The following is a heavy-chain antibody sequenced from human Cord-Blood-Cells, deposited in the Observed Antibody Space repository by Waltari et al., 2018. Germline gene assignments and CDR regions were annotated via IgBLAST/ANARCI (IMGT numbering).Heavy chain of an antibody. CDR2: IYTSGST. Sequence: QVQLQESGPGLVKPSETLSLTCTVSGGSISSYYWSWIRQPAGKGLEWIGRIYTSGSTNYTPSLKSRVTMSVDTSKDQFSLKLSSVTAADTAVYYCARDPNSSGWYYFDYWGQGTLVTVSS. CDR3: ARDPNSSGWYYFDY. D-gene: IGHD6-19*01. V-gene: IGHV4-4*07. J-gene: IGHJ4*02. CDR1: GGSISSYY.